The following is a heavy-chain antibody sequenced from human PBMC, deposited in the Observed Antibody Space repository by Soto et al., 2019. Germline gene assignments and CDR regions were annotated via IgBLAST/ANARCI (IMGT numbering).Heavy chain of an antibody. CDR3: AREHYDILTGYYGDFDY. J-gene: IGHJ4*02. CDR1: GFTFSSYW. Sequence: GGSLRLSCAASGFTFSSYWMSWVRQAPGKGLEWVANIKQDGSEKYYVDSVKGRFTISRDNAKNSLYLQMNSLRAEDTAVYYCAREHYDILTGYYGDFDYWGQGTLVTVSS. V-gene: IGHV3-7*04. D-gene: IGHD3-9*01. CDR2: IKQDGSEK.